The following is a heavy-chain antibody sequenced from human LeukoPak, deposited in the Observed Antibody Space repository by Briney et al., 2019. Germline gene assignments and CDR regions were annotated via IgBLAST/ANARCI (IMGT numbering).Heavy chain of an antibody. J-gene: IGHJ4*02. V-gene: IGHV3-23*01. CDR3: AKAPVTTCSGAYCYPFDY. CDR1: GFTLSSYA. CDR2: ISVSGNT. D-gene: IGHD2-15*01. Sequence: GGSLGLSCAASGFTLSSYAMSWVRQGPGKGLEWVSAISVSGNTYHADSVKGRFTISRDSSKNTLYLQMNSLRAGDAAVYYCAKAPVTTCSGAYCYPFDYWSQGTLVTVSS.